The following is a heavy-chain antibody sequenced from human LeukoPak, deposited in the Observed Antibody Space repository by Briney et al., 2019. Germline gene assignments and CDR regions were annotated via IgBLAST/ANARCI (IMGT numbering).Heavy chain of an antibody. J-gene: IGHJ4*02. CDR3: ARGIAATVVI. CDR2: VDPNSGGT. Sequence: ASVTVSCKASGYTFTDYYMHWVRQAPGQGLKWMGRVDPNSGGTIYALEFQGRVTMTRDTSITTAYMELSNLRSDDTAVYYCARGIAATVVIWGQGTLVTVSS. CDR1: GYTFTDYY. V-gene: IGHV1-2*06. D-gene: IGHD6-13*01.